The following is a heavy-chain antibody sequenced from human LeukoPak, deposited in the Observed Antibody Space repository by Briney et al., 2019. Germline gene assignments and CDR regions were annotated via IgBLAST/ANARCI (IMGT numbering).Heavy chain of an antibody. CDR3: AKSDWIDP. CDR1: GFRISAYW. J-gene: IGHJ5*02. Sequence: PGGSLRLSCAASGFRISAYWMHWIRQAPGKGLMWVSRLKYDGSSATYADSVKGRFTTSRDNAKNTLYLQMNNLRAEDTAVYYCAKSDWIDPWGQGTLVTVSS. V-gene: IGHV3-74*03. CDR2: LKYDGSSA.